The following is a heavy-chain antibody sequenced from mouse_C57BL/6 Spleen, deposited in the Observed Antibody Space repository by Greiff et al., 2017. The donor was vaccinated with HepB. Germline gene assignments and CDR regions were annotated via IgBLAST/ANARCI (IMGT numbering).Heavy chain of an antibody. J-gene: IGHJ3*01. CDR2: ISYDGSN. V-gene: IGHV3-6*01. Sequence: DVKLQESGPGLVKPSQSLSLTYSVTGYSITSGYYWNWIRQFPGNKLEWMGYISYDGSNNYNPSLKNRISITRDTSKNQFFLKLNSVTTEDTATYYCARALGRRTWFAYWGQGTLVTVSA. D-gene: IGHD4-1*01. CDR3: ARALGRRTWFAY. CDR1: GYSITSGYY.